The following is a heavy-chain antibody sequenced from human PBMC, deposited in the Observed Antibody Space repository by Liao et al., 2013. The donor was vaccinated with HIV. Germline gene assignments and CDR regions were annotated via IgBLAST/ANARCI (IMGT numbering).Heavy chain of an antibody. J-gene: IGHJ5*02. Sequence: QVQLQESGPGLVKPSQTLSLTCTVSGGSISSGNYYWAWIRQPPGKGLEWIGSIYSSGTTSYNPSLKSRVAISVDTSKNQLSLRLTSLTAADTAVFYCARGFGWFDPWGQGTRVTVSS. CDR2: IYSSGTT. CDR3: ARGFGWFDP. D-gene: IGHD3-10*01. V-gene: IGHV4-39*07. CDR1: GGSISSGNYY.